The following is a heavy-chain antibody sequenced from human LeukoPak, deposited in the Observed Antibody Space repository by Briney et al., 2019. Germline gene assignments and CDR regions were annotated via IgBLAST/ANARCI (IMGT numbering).Heavy chain of an antibody. V-gene: IGHV4-34*01. CDR2: INHSGST. J-gene: IGHJ4*02. CDR1: GGSFSGYY. D-gene: IGHD2-2*01. Sequence: PSETLSLTCAVYGGSFSGYYWSWIRQPPGKGLEWIGEINHSGSTNYNPSLKSRVTISVDTSKNQFSLKLSSVTAADTAVHYCARVEGRYCSSTSCYPYYFDYWGQGTLVTVSS. CDR3: ARVEGRYCSSTSCYPYYFDY.